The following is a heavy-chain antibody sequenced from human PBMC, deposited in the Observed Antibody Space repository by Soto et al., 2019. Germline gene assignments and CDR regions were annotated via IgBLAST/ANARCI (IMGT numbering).Heavy chain of an antibody. J-gene: IGHJ4*02. D-gene: IGHD3-16*01. CDR2: IYYSGSS. Sequence: LSLTXSVSGFSISGYYDCSLILQSPEKGLEWIGYIYYSGSSYSNPAIQSRLSMSLDTSKNQFSLQLRSVTAADTAVYYRARGGDRWRGYFEPWGPGALVNVSS. V-gene: IGHV4-30-4*08. CDR1: GFSISGYYD. CDR3: ARGGDRWRGYFEP.